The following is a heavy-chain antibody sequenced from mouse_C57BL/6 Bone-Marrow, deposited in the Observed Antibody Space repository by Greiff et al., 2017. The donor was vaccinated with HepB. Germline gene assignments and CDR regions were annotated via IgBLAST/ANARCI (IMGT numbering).Heavy chain of an antibody. CDR2: INPNNGGT. CDR1: GYTFTDYN. CDR3: ARWGDYFDY. J-gene: IGHJ2*01. V-gene: IGHV1-22*01. Sequence: VQLKESGPELVKPGASVKMSCKASGYTFTDYNMHWVKQSHGKSLEWIGYINPNNGGTSYNQKFKGKATLTVNKSSSTAYMELRSLTSEDSAVYYCARWGDYFDYWGQGTTLTVSS.